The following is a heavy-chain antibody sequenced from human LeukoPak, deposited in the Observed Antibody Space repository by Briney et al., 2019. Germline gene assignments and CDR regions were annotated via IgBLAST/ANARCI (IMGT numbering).Heavy chain of an antibody. D-gene: IGHD3-10*01. CDR2: IAYDGTNT. CDR1: GFTLSHYG. Sequence: GGSLRLSCAAAGFTLSHYGIHWVRPAPGRGLEWVAFIAYDGTNTLFAQSVKGRFTISRDNSKNTLHLQMISLRPEDTAVYFCAKDCKGGSYCMDVWGQGTTVTVSS. CDR3: AKDCKGGSYCMDV. J-gene: IGHJ6*02. V-gene: IGHV3-30*18.